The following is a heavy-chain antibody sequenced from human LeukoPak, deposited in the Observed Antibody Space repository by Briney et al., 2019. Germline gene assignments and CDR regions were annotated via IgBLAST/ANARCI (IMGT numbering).Heavy chain of an antibody. Sequence: ASVKVSCKASGYTFTSYGISWVRQAPGQGLEWMGWISAYNGNTNYAQKLQGRVTMTTDTSISTAYMELRSLRSDDTAVYYCAREGYSYGYPYFDYWGQGTLVTVSS. J-gene: IGHJ4*01. CDR1: GYTFTSYG. V-gene: IGHV1-18*01. CDR2: ISAYNGNT. D-gene: IGHD5-18*01. CDR3: AREGYSYGYPYFDY.